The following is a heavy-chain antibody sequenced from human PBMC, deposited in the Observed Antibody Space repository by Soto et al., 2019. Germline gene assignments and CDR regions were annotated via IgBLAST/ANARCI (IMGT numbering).Heavy chain of an antibody. CDR1: GYRFTSYL. CDR3: ARGYNSGLSLHQYYFDL. CDR2: IYPGDFDT. D-gene: IGHD6-19*01. V-gene: IGHV5-51*01. J-gene: IGHJ4*02. Sequence: PGESLKISFTGSGYRFTSYLISWVRQVPGKGLEFMGIIYPGDFDTGYNPSFQGQVTISVDRSIRTAYLQWNSLRAPDTAMYYCARGYNSGLSLHQYYFDLWGQGTLVTVSS.